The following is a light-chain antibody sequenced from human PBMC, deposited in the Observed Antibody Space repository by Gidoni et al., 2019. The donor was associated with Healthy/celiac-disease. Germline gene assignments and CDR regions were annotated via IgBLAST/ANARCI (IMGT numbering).Light chain of an antibody. CDR1: SSDVGGYNY. CDR3: SSYTSNNSHVV. V-gene: IGLV2-14*03. Sequence: QSALTQPASLSGSPGQSITLSCTGTSSDVGGYNYVSWYQQHPGKAPKLMIYDVSNRPSGVSNRFSGSKSGNTASLTISGLQAEDEADYYCSSYTSNNSHVVFGGGTKLTVL. CDR2: DVS. J-gene: IGLJ2*01.